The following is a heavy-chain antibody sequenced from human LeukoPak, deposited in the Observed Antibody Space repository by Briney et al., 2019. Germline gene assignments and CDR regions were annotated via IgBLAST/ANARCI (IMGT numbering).Heavy chain of an antibody. CDR3: ARVSKAGTSWFDP. V-gene: IGHV1-2*02. D-gene: IGHD6-19*01. CDR1: GYTFTGYY. CDR2: INPNSGGT. Sequence: ASVKVSCKASGYTFTGYYMHWVRQAPGQGLEWMGWINPNSGGTNYAQKFQGRVTMTRDTSISTAYMELSRLRSDDTAVYCCARVSKAGTSWFDPWGQGTLVTVSS. J-gene: IGHJ5*02.